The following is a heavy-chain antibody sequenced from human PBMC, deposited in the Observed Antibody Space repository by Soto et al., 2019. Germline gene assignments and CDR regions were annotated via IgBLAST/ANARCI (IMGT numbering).Heavy chain of an antibody. V-gene: IGHV1-24*01. CDR2: FDPEDGET. D-gene: IGHD2-2*01. Sequence: GASVKVSCKISGYTLAELSMHWVRQAPGKGLEWMGGFDPEDGETIYAQKFQGRVTMTEDTSTDTAYMELSSLRSEDTAVYYCATVSVVVPAAMDDAFDIWGQGTMVTVS. J-gene: IGHJ3*02. CDR1: GYTLAELS. CDR3: ATVSVVVPAAMDDAFDI.